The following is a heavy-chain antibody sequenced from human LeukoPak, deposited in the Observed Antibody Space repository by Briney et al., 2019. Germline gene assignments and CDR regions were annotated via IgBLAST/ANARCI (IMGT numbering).Heavy chain of an antibody. J-gene: IGHJ4*02. CDR1: GFTASSNY. V-gene: IGHV3-53*01. Sequence: GGSLRLSCAASGFTASSNYMSWVRQAPGKGLEWVSVIYSGGSTYYADSAKGRFTISRDNSKNTLYLQMNSLRAEDTAVYYCARDLRDSSGYLLWNYWGQGTLVTVSS. D-gene: IGHD3-22*01. CDR2: IYSGGST. CDR3: ARDLRDSSGYLLWNY.